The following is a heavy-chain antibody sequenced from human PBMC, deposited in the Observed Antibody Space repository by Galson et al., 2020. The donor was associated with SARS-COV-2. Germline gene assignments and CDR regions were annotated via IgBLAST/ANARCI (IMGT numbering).Heavy chain of an antibody. J-gene: IGHJ4*02. Sequence: GESLKISCAASGFTFSSYAMSWVRQAPGKGLEWVSTIGASGRSTYIADSVKGRFTISRDNSKNTVYLQMNSLRAEDTAVYYCAPEARVTTGYAYWGQGTLVTISS. CDR1: GFTFSSYA. V-gene: IGHV3-23*01. CDR2: IGASGRST. D-gene: IGHD4-17*01. CDR3: APEARVTTGYAY.